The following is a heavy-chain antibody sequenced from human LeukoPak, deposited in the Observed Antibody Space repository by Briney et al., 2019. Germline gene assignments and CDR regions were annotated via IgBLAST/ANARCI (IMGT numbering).Heavy chain of an antibody. CDR2: IYYSGST. V-gene: IGHV4-61*08. CDR1: GGSISSGGYY. D-gene: IGHD2-15*01. J-gene: IGHJ6*02. Sequence: SETLSLTCTVSGGSISSGGYYWSWIRQHPGKGLEWIGYIYYSGSTNYNPSLKSRVTISVDTSKNQFSLKLSSVTAADTAVYYCARMGYCSGGSCYSATNYYYYYGMDVWGQGTTVTVSS. CDR3: ARMGYCSGGSCYSATNYYYYYGMDV.